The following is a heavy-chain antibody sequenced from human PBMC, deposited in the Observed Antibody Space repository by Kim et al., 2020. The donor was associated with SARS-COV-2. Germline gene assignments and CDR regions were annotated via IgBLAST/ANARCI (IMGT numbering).Heavy chain of an antibody. J-gene: IGHJ4*02. V-gene: IGHV4-59*13. CDR2: IFYSGTT. CDR1: GGSISNYY. CDR3: ARGGTNQLAQV. Sequence: SETLSLTCTVSGGSISNYYWNWIRQPPGKELEWMGYIFYSGTTNYNPSLKSRVTISLDTSKNQFSLKLTSVTAADTAVYFCARGGTNQLAQVWGPGTLVT. D-gene: IGHD2-2*01.